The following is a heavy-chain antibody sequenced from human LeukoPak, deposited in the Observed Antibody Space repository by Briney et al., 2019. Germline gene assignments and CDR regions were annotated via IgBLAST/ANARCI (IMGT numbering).Heavy chain of an antibody. J-gene: IGHJ4*02. CDR1: GYTFTGYY. V-gene: IGHV1-2*02. CDR2: INPNTGGT. Sequence: RASVKVSCKASGYTFTGYYIHWVRQAPGQGLEWMGWINPNTGGTKYAPKFQDRVTMTRDTSISAAYMDLSRLISDDTAVYYCARSPYSSSWYLVFWGQGTLVTVSS. D-gene: IGHD6-13*01. CDR3: ARSPYSSSWYLVF.